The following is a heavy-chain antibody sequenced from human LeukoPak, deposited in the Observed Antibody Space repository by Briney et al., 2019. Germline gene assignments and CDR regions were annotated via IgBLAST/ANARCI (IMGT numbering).Heavy chain of an antibody. D-gene: IGHD1-26*01. CDR3: ASSTGELPYSGSYFRGINWFDP. CDR1: GGPFSDYA. Sequence: ASVKVSCKASGGPFSDYAITWMRQAPGQGLEWMGGIIPFIGTANYAQKFQDRVTITADESTSSAYMEVSSLRSEDTAVYYCASSTGELPYSGSYFRGINWFDPWGQGTLVTVSS. CDR2: IIPFIGTA. V-gene: IGHV1-69*01. J-gene: IGHJ5*02.